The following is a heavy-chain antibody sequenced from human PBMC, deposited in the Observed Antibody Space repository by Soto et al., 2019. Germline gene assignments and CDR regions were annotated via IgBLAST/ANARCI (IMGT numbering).Heavy chain of an antibody. J-gene: IGHJ6*02. Sequence: SETLSLTCTVSGGSISSGDYYWSWIRQPPGKGLEWIGYIYYSGSTYYNPSLKSRVTISVDTSKNQFSLKLSSVTAADTAVYYCARDRIYGDYDRYYGMDVWGQGTTVTVSS. V-gene: IGHV4-30-4*01. D-gene: IGHD4-17*01. CDR1: GGSISSGDYY. CDR3: ARDRIYGDYDRYYGMDV. CDR2: IYYSGST.